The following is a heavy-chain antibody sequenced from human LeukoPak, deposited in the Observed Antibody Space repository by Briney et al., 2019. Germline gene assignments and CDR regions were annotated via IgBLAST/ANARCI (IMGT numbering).Heavy chain of an antibody. J-gene: IGHJ4*02. CDR3: ARDLHPLPPVGATGY. CDR1: GGTFSSYA. CDR2: IIPIFGTA. D-gene: IGHD1-26*01. V-gene: IGHV1-69*13. Sequence: ASVKVSCKASGGTFSSYAISWVRQAPGQGLEWMGGIIPIFGTANYAQKFQGRVTITADESTSTAYMELSSLRSEDTAVYYCARDLHPLPPVGATGYWGQGTLVTVSS.